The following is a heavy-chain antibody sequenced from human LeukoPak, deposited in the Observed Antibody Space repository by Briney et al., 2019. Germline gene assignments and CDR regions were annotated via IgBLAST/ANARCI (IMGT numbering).Heavy chain of an antibody. CDR3: AREYSSGYYQCFDY. CDR2: IHYSGST. Sequence: SETLSLTCTVSGDSISNYYWNWIRQSPGKGLEWIGYIHYSGSTKYNPSLKSRVTISVDSSKKQFSLKLNSVTAADTAVYFCAREYSSGYYQCFDYWGQGTLVTVSS. D-gene: IGHD3-22*01. V-gene: IGHV4-59*01. CDR1: GDSISNYY. J-gene: IGHJ4*02.